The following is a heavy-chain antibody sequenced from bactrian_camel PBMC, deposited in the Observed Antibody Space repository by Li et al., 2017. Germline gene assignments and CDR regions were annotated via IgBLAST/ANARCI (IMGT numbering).Heavy chain of an antibody. Sequence: HVQLVESGGGSAQVGGSLRLSCVASGDTIGRYCMGWFRQIPDKEREGVAAITTDGATSYSDSVKGRFTVSLNNGKNTGYLQMNSLKPDDTAKYYCVSGAESLCYGGHCYGCPNPPDPRTGTQVTVS. J-gene: IGHJ4*01. CDR1: GDTIGRYC. CDR2: ITTDGAT. V-gene: IGHV3S53*01. D-gene: IGHD3*01.